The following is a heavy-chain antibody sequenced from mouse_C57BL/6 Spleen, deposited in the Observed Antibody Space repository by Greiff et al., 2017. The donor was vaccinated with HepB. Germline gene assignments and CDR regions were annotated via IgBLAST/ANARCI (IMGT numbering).Heavy chain of an antibody. J-gene: IGHJ2*01. Sequence: QVTLKVSGAELVRPGASVTLSCKASGYTFTDYEMHWVKQTPVHGLEWIGAIDPETGGTAYNQKFKGKAILTADKSSSTAYMELRSLTSEDSAVYYCTRGGDYERRYFDYWGQGTTLTVSS. CDR3: TRGGDYERRYFDY. D-gene: IGHD2-4*01. CDR1: GYTFTDYE. V-gene: IGHV1-15*01. CDR2: IDPETGGT.